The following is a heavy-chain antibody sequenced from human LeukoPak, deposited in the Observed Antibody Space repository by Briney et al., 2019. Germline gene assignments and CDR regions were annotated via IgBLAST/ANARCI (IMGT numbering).Heavy chain of an antibody. CDR2: IYYSGST. V-gene: IGHV4-39*01. CDR3: ARLVVRDDYFDY. D-gene: IGHD3-10*01. CDR1: GGSISSSIYY. Sequence: NSSETLSLTYTVSGGSISSSIYYWGWIRQPPGKGLEGSGSIYYSGSTYYNPSLKSRVTISVDTSKNQFSLKLSSVTAADTAVYYCARLVVRDDYFDYWGQGTLVTVSS. J-gene: IGHJ4*02.